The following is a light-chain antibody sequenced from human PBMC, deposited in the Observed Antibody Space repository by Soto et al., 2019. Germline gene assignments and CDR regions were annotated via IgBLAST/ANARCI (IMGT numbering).Light chain of an antibody. CDR2: AAT. J-gene: IGKJ2*01. V-gene: IGKV3-20*01. CDR1: RSFASSY. CDR3: HHYDSYPPYT. Sequence: EIVLTQSPATLSLSPGERTTLSCRASRSFASSYLAWYQHKPDQAPRLLIYAATSRASGIPDRFIGSASGTDVTLTISTLEPDDSALYYCHHYDSYPPYTVGQGTKLVIK.